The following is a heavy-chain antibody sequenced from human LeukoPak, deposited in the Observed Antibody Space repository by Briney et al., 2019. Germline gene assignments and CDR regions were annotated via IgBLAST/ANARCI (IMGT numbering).Heavy chain of an antibody. CDR2: ISGSGGNT. D-gene: IGHD3-16*01. CDR1: GFTFSTYA. J-gene: IGHJ4*02. CDR3: AKIPLGGHWVDFDY. V-gene: IGHV3-23*01. Sequence: GGSLRLSCAASGFTFSTYAMSWVRQAPGEGLEWVSGISGSGGNTYYADSVKGRFTISRDNSKNTLYLQMNSLRGEDTAVYYCAKIPLGGHWVDFDYWGQGTLVTVSS.